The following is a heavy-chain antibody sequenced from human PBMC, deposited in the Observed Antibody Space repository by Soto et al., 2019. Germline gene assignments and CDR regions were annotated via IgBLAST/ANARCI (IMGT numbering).Heavy chain of an antibody. CDR2: ISYDGSNK. V-gene: IGHV3-30*03. CDR3: ARDYYKYYVSSGYSRSPAV. D-gene: IGHD3-22*01. J-gene: IGHJ4*02. Sequence: PGGSLRLSCAASGFTFSSYGMHWVRQAPGKGLEWVAVISYDGSNKYYADSVKGRFTISRDNSKNTLYLQMNSLRAEDTAVYYCARDYYKYYVSSGYSRSPAVWGQGILVTVSS. CDR1: GFTFSSYG.